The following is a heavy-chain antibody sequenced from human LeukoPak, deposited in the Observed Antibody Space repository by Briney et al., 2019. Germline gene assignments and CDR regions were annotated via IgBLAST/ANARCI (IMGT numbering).Heavy chain of an antibody. CDR2: IKQDGSEK. CDR1: GFTFSSYW. V-gene: IGHV3-7*01. J-gene: IGHJ4*02. Sequence: GGSLRLSCAASGFTFSSYWMSWVRQAPGKGLEWVANIKQDGSEKYYVDSVKGRFTISRDNAKNSLYLQMNSLRAEDTAVYYCARERSDDYVWGSYRSSSYYFDYWGQGTLVTVSS. D-gene: IGHD3-16*02. CDR3: ARERSDDYVWGSYRSSSYYFDY.